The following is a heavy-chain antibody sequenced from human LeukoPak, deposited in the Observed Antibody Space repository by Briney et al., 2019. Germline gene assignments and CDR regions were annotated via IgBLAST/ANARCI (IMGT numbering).Heavy chain of an antibody. CDR1: GGSINSYY. CDR3: ATYRYGMDV. V-gene: IGHV4-59*08. Sequence: SETLSLTCTVSGGSINSYYWSWIRRPPGKGLEWIGYIYYSGTTNYNPSLRSRVTISVDTSKNQFSLKLNFVTAADTAVYYCATYRYGMDVWGQGTTVTVSS. J-gene: IGHJ6*02. D-gene: IGHD3-16*02. CDR2: IYYSGTT.